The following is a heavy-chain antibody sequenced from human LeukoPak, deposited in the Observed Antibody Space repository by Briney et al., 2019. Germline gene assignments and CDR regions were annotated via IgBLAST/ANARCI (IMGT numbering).Heavy chain of an antibody. V-gene: IGHV3-9*01. CDR3: ARVSSSSWWALDY. CDR1: GFTFDDYA. D-gene: IGHD6-13*01. J-gene: IGHJ4*02. Sequence: GGSLRLSCAASGFTFDDYAMHWVRQAPGKGLEWVSGISWNSGSIGYADSVKGRFTISRDNAKNSLYLQMNSLRAEDTAVYYCARVSSSSWWALDYWGQGTLVTVSS. CDR2: ISWNSGSI.